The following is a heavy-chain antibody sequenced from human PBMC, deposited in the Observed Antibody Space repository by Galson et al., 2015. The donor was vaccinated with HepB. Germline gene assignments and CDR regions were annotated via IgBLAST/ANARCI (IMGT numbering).Heavy chain of an antibody. V-gene: IGHV1-18*01. CDR3: ARDLAAETTDAFDI. J-gene: IGHJ3*02. CDR2: ISGYNGRA. Sequence: SVKVSCKASGYSFNNYAITWVRQAPGQGLQWMGWISGYNGRAMYAREFQDRVTLTIDTSTTTASMEVNRLTSDDTAMYYCARDLAAETTDAFDIWGQGTMVTVSS. CDR1: GYSFNNYA. D-gene: IGHD6-13*01.